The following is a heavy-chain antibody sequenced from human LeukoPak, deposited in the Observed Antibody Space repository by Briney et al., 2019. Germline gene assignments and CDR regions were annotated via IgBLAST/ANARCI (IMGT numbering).Heavy chain of an antibody. Sequence: SVKISCKASGGTFSSYAISWVRQAPGQGLEWMGGIIPIFGTTNYAQKFQGRVSITADESTSTAYMELSSLRSEDTAVYYCARGMVRGVIITSEMYFDYWGQGTLVTVSS. CDR1: GGTFSSYA. CDR2: IIPIFGTT. CDR3: ARGMVRGVIITSEMYFDY. V-gene: IGHV1-69*13. D-gene: IGHD3-10*01. J-gene: IGHJ4*02.